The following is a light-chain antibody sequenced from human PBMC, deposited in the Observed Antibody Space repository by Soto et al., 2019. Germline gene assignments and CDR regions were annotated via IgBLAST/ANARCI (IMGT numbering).Light chain of an antibody. Sequence: QAVVTQPASVSGSPGQSITISCTGTSSSVGNYNLVSWYQQHPGKAPKLMIYEGSKRPSGVSNRISGSKSGNKASLTISGLQAEDEADYYCCSFARGGTYVFGTGTKLTVL. J-gene: IGLJ1*01. CDR3: CSFARGGTYV. CDR2: EGS. V-gene: IGLV2-23*01. CDR1: SSSVGNYNL.